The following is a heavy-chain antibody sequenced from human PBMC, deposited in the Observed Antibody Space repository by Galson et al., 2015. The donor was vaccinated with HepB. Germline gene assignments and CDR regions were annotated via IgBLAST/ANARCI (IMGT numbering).Heavy chain of an antibody. J-gene: IGHJ4*02. CDR2: ISGSGGST. CDR1: GFTFSSYA. CDR3: AKDREPIYYDSSGYPVYYFDY. V-gene: IGHV3-23*01. D-gene: IGHD3-22*01. Sequence: SLRLSCAASGFTFSSYAMSWVRQAPGKGLEWVSAISGSGGSTYYADSVKGRFTISRDNSKNTLYLQMNSLRAEDTAVYYCAKDREPIYYDSSGYPVYYFDYWGQGTLVTVSS.